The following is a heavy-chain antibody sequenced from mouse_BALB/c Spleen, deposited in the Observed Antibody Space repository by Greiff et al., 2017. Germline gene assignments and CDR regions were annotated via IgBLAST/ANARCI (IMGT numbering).Heavy chain of an antibody. CDR3: ARARNYPAWFAY. V-gene: IGHV5-6-3*01. Sequence: EVQRVESGGGLVQPGGSLKLSCAASGFTFSSYGMSWVRQTPDKRLELVATINSNGGSTYYPDSVKGRFTISRDNAKNTLYLQMSSLKSEDTAMYYCARARNYPAWFAYWGQGTLVTVSA. D-gene: IGHD2-1*01. J-gene: IGHJ3*01. CDR2: INSNGGST. CDR1: GFTFSSYG.